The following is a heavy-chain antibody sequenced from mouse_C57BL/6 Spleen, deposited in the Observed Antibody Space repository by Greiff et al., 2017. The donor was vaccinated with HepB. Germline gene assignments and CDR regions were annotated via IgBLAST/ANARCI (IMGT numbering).Heavy chain of an antibody. D-gene: IGHD1-1*01. Sequence: EVKLVESGGGLVKPGGSLKLSCAASGFTFSSYAMSWVRQTPEKRLEWVATISDGGSYTYYPDNVKGRFTISRDNAKNNLYLQMSHLKSEDTAMYYCERDYGSRSQFAYWGQGTLVTVSA. CDR1: GFTFSSYA. CDR3: ERDYGSRSQFAY. J-gene: IGHJ3*01. CDR2: ISDGGSYT. V-gene: IGHV5-4*01.